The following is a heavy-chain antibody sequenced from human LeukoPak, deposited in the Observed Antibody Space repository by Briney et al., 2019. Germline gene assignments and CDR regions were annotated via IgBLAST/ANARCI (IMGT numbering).Heavy chain of an antibody. D-gene: IGHD5-24*01. CDR1: GFTFSDYG. J-gene: IGHJ3*02. CDR3: VRRGGSDGWGAFDI. V-gene: IGHV3-33*01. Sequence: GGSLRLSCTASGFTFSDYGMHWVRQPPGKGLEWVAIIWYDGSNKTYEDSVKGRFTISRDNSKNTLYLQMNSLSREDTAIYYCVRRGGSDGWGAFDIWGQGTVVTVSS. CDR2: IWYDGSNK.